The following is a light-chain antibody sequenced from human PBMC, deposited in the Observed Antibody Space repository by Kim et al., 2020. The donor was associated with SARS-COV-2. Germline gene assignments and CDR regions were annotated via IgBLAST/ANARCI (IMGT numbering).Light chain of an antibody. V-gene: IGKV3-15*01. Sequence: VSPVERATLSCRASQTINNNLVWYQHKPGQAPRLLIYDATTRATGVPARFIGSGSETDFTLTISSLQSEDFAVYYCQQSNDWPPLTFGQGTKVDIK. CDR3: QQSNDWPPLT. CDR2: DAT. CDR1: QTINNN. J-gene: IGKJ1*01.